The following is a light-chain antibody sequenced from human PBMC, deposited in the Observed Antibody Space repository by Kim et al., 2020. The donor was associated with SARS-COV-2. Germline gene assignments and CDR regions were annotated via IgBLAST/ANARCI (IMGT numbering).Light chain of an antibody. CDR2: GAY. Sequence: PGERATLSCRSSQSLSSSYILWYRHKPGQAPRLLIYGAYIRAVGIPDRFSGSGSGTDFTLTISRLEAEDFAVYYCQQYGASPPITFGQGTRLEIK. CDR3: QQYGASPPIT. J-gene: IGKJ5*01. V-gene: IGKV3-20*01. CDR1: QSLSSSY.